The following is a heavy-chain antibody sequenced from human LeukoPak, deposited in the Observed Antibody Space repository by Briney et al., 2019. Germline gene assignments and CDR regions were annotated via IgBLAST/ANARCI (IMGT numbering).Heavy chain of an antibody. V-gene: IGHV4-39*01. CDR1: GGSISSSSYY. CDR3: ARRPGSAFDI. CDR2: IYYSGST. Sequence: SETLSLTCTVSGGSISSSSYYWGWIRQPPGKGLEWIGSIYYSGSTYYNPSLKSRVTISVDTSKYQFSLKLSSVTAADTAVYYCARRPGSAFDIWGQGTMVTVSS. J-gene: IGHJ3*02.